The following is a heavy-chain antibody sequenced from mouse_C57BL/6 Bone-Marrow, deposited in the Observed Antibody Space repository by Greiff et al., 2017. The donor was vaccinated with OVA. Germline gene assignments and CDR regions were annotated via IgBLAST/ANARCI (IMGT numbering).Heavy chain of an antibody. D-gene: IGHD2-4*01. Sequence: QVQLQQPGAELVMPGASVKLSCKASGYTFTSYWMPWVKQRPGQGLEWIGEIDPSDSYTNYNQKFKGKSTLTVDKSSSTAYMQLSSLTSEDSAVYYCAREDYDYAWFAYWGQGTLVTVSA. V-gene: IGHV1-69*01. CDR3: AREDYDYAWFAY. CDR2: IDPSDSYT. J-gene: IGHJ3*01. CDR1: GYTFTSYW.